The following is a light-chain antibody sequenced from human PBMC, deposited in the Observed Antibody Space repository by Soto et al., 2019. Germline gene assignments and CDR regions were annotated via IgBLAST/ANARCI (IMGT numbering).Light chain of an antibody. CDR1: QSVSSK. J-gene: IGKJ1*01. V-gene: IGKV3-15*01. CDR2: GAS. Sequence: EIVMTQSPATLSVSPGERATLSCRASQSVSSKLAWYQQKPGQAPRVLIYGASTRATGIPARFSGSGSGTEFTLTISSLQSEDFAVYYCQQYNDWPPTWTFGQGTGVEIK. CDR3: QQYNDWPPTWT.